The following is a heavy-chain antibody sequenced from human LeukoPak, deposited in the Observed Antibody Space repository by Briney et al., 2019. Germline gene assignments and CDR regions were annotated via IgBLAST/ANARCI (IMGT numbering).Heavy chain of an antibody. CDR2: IYSSGST. CDR3: ARTDYYDSSGFPLDI. Sequence: SESLSLTCTVAGGSISGGGYYWSWIRQHPGKGLEWIGDIYSSGSTYYNPSLQSPVTISVPTSKTQSSLKLSSETAADTAVYHCARTDYYDSSGFPLDIWGPGTMVTVSS. D-gene: IGHD3-22*01. J-gene: IGHJ3*02. V-gene: IGHV4-31*01. CDR1: GGSISGGGYY.